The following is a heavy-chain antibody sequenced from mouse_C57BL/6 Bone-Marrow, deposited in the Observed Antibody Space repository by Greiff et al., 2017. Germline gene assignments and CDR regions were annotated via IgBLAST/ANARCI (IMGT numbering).Heavy chain of an antibody. CDR3: ANYYGAD. CDR2: ISYDGSN. V-gene: IGHV3-6*01. J-gene: IGHJ2*01. CDR1: GYSITSGYY. Sequence: ESGPGLVKPSQSLSLTCSVTGYSITSGYYWNWIRQFPGNKLEWMGYISYDGSNNYNPSLKNRISITRDTSKNQFFLKLNSVTTEDTATYYCANYYGADWGQGTTLTVSS. D-gene: IGHD1-1*01.